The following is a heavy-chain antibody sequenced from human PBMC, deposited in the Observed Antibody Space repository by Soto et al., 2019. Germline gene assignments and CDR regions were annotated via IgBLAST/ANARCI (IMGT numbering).Heavy chain of an antibody. CDR2: IWYDGSNK. CDR3: ARGGYCSSTSCYTYYYYGMDV. J-gene: IGHJ6*02. V-gene: IGHV3-33*01. D-gene: IGHD2-2*02. CDR1: GFTFSSYG. Sequence: PGGSLRLSCAASGFTFSSYGMRWVRQAPGKGLEWVAVIWYDGSNKYYVDSVKGRFTISRDNSKNTLYLQMNSLRAEDTAVYYCARGGYCSSTSCYTYYYYGMDVWGQGTTVTVSS.